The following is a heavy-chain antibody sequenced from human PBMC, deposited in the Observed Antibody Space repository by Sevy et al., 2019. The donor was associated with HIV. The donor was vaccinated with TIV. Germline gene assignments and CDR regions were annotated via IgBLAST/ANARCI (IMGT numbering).Heavy chain of an antibody. D-gene: IGHD2-21*01. V-gene: IGHV3-15*01. CDR1: GFTFSNAW. CDR3: TTDLAYCGGDCFFQRTKYYGMDV. Sequence: GGSLRLSCAASGFTFSNAWMSWVRQAPGKGLEWVGRIKSKTDGGTTDYAAPVKGRFTISRDDSKNTLYLQMNSLKTEDTAVYYCTTDLAYCGGDCFFQRTKYYGMDVWGQWTTVTVSS. J-gene: IGHJ6*02. CDR2: IKSKTDGGTT.